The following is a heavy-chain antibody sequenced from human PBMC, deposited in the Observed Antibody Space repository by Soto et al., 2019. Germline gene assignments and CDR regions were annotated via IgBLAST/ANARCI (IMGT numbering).Heavy chain of an antibody. CDR1: GGSISSYY. CDR3: ARVSPHTYYYYYYYMDV. J-gene: IGHJ6*03. V-gene: IGHV4-59*08. Sequence: TSETLSLSCTVSGGSISSYYWSWIRQPPGKGLEWIGYIYYSGSTNYNPSLKSRVTISVDTSKNQFSLKLSSVTAADTAVYYCARVSPHTYYYYYYYMDVWGKGTTVTVSS. CDR2: IYYSGST.